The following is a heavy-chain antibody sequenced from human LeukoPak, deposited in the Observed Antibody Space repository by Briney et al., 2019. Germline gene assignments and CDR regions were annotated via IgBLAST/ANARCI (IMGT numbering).Heavy chain of an antibody. V-gene: IGHV3-30*04. CDR2: ISYDGSNK. CDR3: AREWLFDAFDI. J-gene: IGHJ3*02. Sequence: GRSLRLSCAASGFTFSSYAMHWVRQAPGKGLEWVAVISYDGSNKYYADSVKGRFTISRDNSKNTLYLQMNSLRAEDTAVYYCAREWLFDAFDIWGQGTMVTVSS. CDR1: GFTFSSYA. D-gene: IGHD3-22*01.